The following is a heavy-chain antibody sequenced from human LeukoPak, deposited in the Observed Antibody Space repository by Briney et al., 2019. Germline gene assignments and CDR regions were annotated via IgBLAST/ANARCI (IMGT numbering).Heavy chain of an antibody. D-gene: IGHD4-17*01. V-gene: IGHV4-39*01. CDR2: IYYSGST. CDR1: GGSISSSSYS. J-gene: IGHJ3*02. Sequence: PSETLSLTCTVSGGSISSSSYSWGWIRQPPGKGLEWIGSIYYSGSTYYNPSLKSRVTISVDTSKNQFSLKLSSVTAADTAVYYCATLTVPPGAGAFDIWGQGTMVTVSS. CDR3: ATLTVPPGAGAFDI.